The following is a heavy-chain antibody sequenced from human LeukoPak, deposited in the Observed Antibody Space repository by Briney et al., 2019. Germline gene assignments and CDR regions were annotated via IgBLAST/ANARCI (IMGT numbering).Heavy chain of an antibody. J-gene: IGHJ4*02. CDR3: ARIRGYCSRGSCYHVDY. V-gene: IGHV4-39*07. CDR1: GDSISSSSYY. CDR2: IYYSGTT. Sequence: SETLSLTCTVSGDSISSSSYYWGWIRQPPGKGLEWIAHIYYSGTTNYDTSLQSRLTISIDTSKNQFSLKLTSVTAADTAVYFCARIRGYCSRGSCYHVDYWGQGTLVTVSS. D-gene: IGHD2-15*01.